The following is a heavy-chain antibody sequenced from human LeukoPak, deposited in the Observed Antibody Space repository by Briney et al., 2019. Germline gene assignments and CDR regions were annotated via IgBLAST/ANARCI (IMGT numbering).Heavy chain of an antibody. V-gene: IGHV4-38-2*02. CDR2: IYHSGST. CDR1: GYSISSGYH. D-gene: IGHD3-10*01. CDR3: ARYYYGSGSYTLFDY. J-gene: IGHJ4*02. Sequence: SETLSLTCTVSGYSISSGYHWGWIRQPPGKGLEWIGSIYHSGSTYYNPSLKSRVTISVDTSKNQFSLKLSSVTAADTAVYYCARYYYGSGSYTLFDYWGQGTLVTVSS.